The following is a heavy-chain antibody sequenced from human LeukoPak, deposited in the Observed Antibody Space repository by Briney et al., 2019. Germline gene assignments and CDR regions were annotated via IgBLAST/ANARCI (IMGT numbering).Heavy chain of an antibody. CDR1: GFTFSSYG. CDR3: ARVRGYSYVSSVY. Sequence: GGSLRLSCAASGFTFSSYGMHWVRQAPGKGLEYVSAISSNGGSTYYANSVRGRFTISRDNSKNTLSLHMGSLRAEDMAEYSCARVRGYSYVSSVYWGQGAQVTVTA. D-gene: IGHD5-18*01. V-gene: IGHV3-64*01. CDR2: ISSNGGST. J-gene: IGHJ4*02.